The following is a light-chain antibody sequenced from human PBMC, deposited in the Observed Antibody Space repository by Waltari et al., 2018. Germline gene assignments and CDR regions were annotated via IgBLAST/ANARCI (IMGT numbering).Light chain of an antibody. CDR2: DAS. CDR3: QQANRFPLT. CDR1: QGINSC. Sequence: DIQMTQSPSSVSASVGDKVTITCRASQGINSCLAWYQQKPGKAPKLLIYDASSLQTGVPSRFSGSESGTDFTLTISSLQSEDFATYYCQQANRFPLTFGGGTKVELK. V-gene: IGKV1-12*01. J-gene: IGKJ4*01.